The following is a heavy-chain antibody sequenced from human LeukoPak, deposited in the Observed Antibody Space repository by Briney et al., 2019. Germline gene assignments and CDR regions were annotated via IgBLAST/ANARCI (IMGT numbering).Heavy chain of an antibody. Sequence: SVKVSCKASGGTFSSYAISWVRQFPGQGLEWMGGIIPIFGTANYAQKFQGRVTITADESTSTAYMELSSLRSEDTAVYYCARDLQSQRTTHDYYYYGMDVWGQGTTVTVSS. CDR2: IIPIFGTA. V-gene: IGHV1-69*13. D-gene: IGHD1-1*01. J-gene: IGHJ6*02. CDR1: GGTFSSYA. CDR3: ARDLQSQRTTHDYYYYGMDV.